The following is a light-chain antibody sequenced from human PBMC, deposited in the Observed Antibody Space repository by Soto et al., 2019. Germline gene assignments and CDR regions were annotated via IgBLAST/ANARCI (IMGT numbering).Light chain of an antibody. CDR1: QSVSSN. CDR2: GAS. Sequence: EIVMTQSPATLSVSPGERATLSCRASQSVSSNLAWYQQKPGQAPRLLIYGASTRATGGPARFSGSGSGTEFTLTISSLQPEDFATYYCLQKYFYPFTFGPGTKVDIK. CDR3: LQKYFYPFT. V-gene: IGKV3-15*01. J-gene: IGKJ3*01.